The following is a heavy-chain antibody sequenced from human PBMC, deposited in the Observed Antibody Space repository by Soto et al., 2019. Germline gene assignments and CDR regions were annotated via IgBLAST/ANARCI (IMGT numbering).Heavy chain of an antibody. CDR1: GYTFSSHD. Sequence: QVQLVQSGAEVKRPGASVKVSCKASGYTFSSHDIIWVRQPAGQGLEWMGWMNPLKGLSKTTYLPSLRGRVVMTRDTFLSTAYLELSGLRSDDTAVYFCARGATADYDFWAKPRGDWLDLWGQGTLLTVSS. D-gene: IGHD3-3*01. CDR3: ARGATADYDFWAKPRGDWLDL. V-gene: IGHV1-8*01. CDR2: MNPLKGLSKT. J-gene: IGHJ5*02.